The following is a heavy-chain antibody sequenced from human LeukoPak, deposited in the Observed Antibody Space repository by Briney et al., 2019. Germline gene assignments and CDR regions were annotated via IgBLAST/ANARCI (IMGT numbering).Heavy chain of an antibody. CDR3: ARKFPEVQNCSSTSCYGRYDY. CDR2: INHSGST. Sequence: SETLSLTCAVYGGSFSGYYWSWIRQPPGKGLEWIGEINHSGSTNYNPSLKSRVTISADTSKNQFSLKLSSVTAADTAVYYCARKFPEVQNCSSTSCYGRYDYWGQGTLVTVSS. D-gene: IGHD2-2*01. V-gene: IGHV4-34*01. J-gene: IGHJ4*02. CDR1: GGSFSGYY.